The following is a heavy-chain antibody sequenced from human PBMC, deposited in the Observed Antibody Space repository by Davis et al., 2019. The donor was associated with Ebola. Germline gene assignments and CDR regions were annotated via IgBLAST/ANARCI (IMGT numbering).Heavy chain of an antibody. J-gene: IGHJ4*02. Sequence: ASVKVSCKASGYTFTSYYMHWVRQAPGQGLEWMGRILPILGATNYAQNFQGRVTITADKSTYTVYMELSSLRSEDTAVYYCARGILAEGLDSWGQGTLLTVSS. CDR3: ARGILAEGLDS. CDR2: ILPILGAT. CDR1: GYTFTSYY. V-gene: IGHV1-46*01. D-gene: IGHD5-18*01.